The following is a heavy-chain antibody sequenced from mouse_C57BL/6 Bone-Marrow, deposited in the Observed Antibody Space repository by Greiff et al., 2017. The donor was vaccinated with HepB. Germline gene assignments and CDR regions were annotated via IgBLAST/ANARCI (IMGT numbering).Heavy chain of an antibody. Sequence: EVKLVESGGGLVQPGGSLKLSCAASGFTFSDYGMAWVRQAPRKGPEWVAFISNLAYSIYYADTVTGRFTISRENAKNTLYLEMSSLRSEDTAMYYCARQGAYYYGSSSWYFDVWGTGTTVTVSS. CDR3: ARQGAYYYGSSSWYFDV. CDR2: ISNLAYSI. J-gene: IGHJ1*03. CDR1: GFTFSDYG. V-gene: IGHV5-15*01. D-gene: IGHD1-1*01.